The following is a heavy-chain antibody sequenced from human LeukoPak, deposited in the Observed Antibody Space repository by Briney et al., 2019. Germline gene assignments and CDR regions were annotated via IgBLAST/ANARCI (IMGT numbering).Heavy chain of an antibody. CDR3: ARDPYPYDSSGWVDY. D-gene: IGHD3-22*01. Sequence: SGGSLRLSCAASGFSFSSYAMSWVRQAPRKGLEWVSSISSSSSYIYYADSVKGRFTISRDNAKNSLYLQMNSLRAEDTAVYYCARDPYPYDSSGWVDYWGQGTLVTVSS. V-gene: IGHV3-21*01. J-gene: IGHJ4*02. CDR2: ISSSSSYI. CDR1: GFSFSSYA.